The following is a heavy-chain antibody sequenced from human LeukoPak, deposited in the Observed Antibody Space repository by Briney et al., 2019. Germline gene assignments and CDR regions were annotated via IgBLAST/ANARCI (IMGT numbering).Heavy chain of an antibody. CDR3: ARVYSSGRSGWFDP. CDR2: INHSGST. D-gene: IGHD6-19*01. CDR1: GGSFSGYY. V-gene: IGHV4-34*01. J-gene: IGHJ5*02. Sequence: SETLSLTCAVYGGSFSGYYWSWIRQPPGKGLEWIGEINHSGSTNYNPSRKSRVIISVDTSKNQFSLKLNSVTAADTAVYYCARVYSSGRSGWFDPWGQGTLVTVSP.